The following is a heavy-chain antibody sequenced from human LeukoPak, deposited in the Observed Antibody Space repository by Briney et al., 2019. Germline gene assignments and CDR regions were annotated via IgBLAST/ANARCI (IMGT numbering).Heavy chain of an antibody. V-gene: IGHV4-39*01. CDR3: ARHQEVDFDL. CDR1: GGSISSYY. CDR2: IHYSGII. J-gene: IGHJ2*01. Sequence: SETLSLTCTVSGGSISSYYWGWIRQPPGKGLEWIGSIHYSGIIYYNPSLKSRVTISVDTSKNHFSLKLSSVTAADTAVYYCARHQEVDFDLWGRGTLVTVSS.